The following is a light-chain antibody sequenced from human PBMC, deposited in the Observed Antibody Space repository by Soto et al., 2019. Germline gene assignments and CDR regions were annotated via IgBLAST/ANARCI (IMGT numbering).Light chain of an antibody. CDR3: EQSNSCPSV. Sequence: EIVLTQSPSPLSLSLGERVTLSCRASQNINTSLVWYQQKPGKAPRLLLYDASKRATGIPDRFSGPGSGTYFSLHITSLAPEDFALYYCEQSNSCPSVFGGATKV. CDR1: QNINTS. CDR2: DAS. J-gene: IGKJ4*01. V-gene: IGKV3-11*01.